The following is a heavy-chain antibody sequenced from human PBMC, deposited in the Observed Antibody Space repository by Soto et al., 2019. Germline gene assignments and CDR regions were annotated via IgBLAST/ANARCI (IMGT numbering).Heavy chain of an antibody. Sequence: QVQLVQSGAEVKKPGASVKVSCKASGYTFTSYGISWVRQAPGQGLEWMGWISAYNGNTNYAHKLQGRVTMATDTFSSTAYIELRSLRSDDTAVYYCATNYDFWSGYYSEYYYYYYGMDVWGQGTTVTVSS. CDR3: ATNYDFWSGYYSEYYYYYYGMDV. V-gene: IGHV1-18*01. J-gene: IGHJ6*02. D-gene: IGHD3-3*01. CDR2: ISAYNGNT. CDR1: GYTFTSYG.